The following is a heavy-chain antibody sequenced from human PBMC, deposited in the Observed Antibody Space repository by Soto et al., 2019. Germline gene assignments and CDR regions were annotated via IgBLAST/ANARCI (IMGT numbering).Heavy chain of an antibody. CDR2: IKTDGSYT. D-gene: IGHD3-22*01. Sequence: EVQLVESGGGLVQPGGSLRVSCAASGFTFSTYWMHWVRQAPGKGLEWVSRIKTDGSYTNYADSVKGRFTISRDNAKNTLFLQMDSLGAEDTAVYLCATGGSGYFRYWGQGTLVTVSS. V-gene: IGHV3-74*01. CDR1: GFTFSTYW. J-gene: IGHJ4*02. CDR3: ATGGSGYFRY.